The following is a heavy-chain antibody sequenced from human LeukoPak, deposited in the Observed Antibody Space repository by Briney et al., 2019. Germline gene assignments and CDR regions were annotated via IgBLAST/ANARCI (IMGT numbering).Heavy chain of an antibody. V-gene: IGHV3-23*01. CDR1: GFTFSSYA. CDR3: AKFHYYGSGSYYGPNRNGHVVDDY. Sequence: GGSLRLSCAASGFTFSSYAMSSVRQAPGKGLEWVSAISGSGGSTYYADSVKGRFTISRDNSKNTLYLQMNSLRAEDTAVYYCAKFHYYGSGSYYGPNRNGHVVDDYWGQGTLVTVSS. D-gene: IGHD3-10*01. J-gene: IGHJ4*02. CDR2: ISGSGGST.